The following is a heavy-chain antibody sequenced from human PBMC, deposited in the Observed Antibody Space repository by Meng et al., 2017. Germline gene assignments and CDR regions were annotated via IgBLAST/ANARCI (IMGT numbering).Heavy chain of an antibody. Sequence: GESLKISCAASGFTFSSYWTHWVRQAPGKGLVWVSRINSDGSSTSYADSVKGRFTISRDNAKNTLYLQMNSLRAEDTAVYYCARVKMVRGFYYGMDVWGQGTTVTVSS. D-gene: IGHD3-10*01. V-gene: IGHV3-74*01. CDR3: ARVKMVRGFYYGMDV. CDR1: GFTFSSYW. J-gene: IGHJ6*02. CDR2: INSDGSST.